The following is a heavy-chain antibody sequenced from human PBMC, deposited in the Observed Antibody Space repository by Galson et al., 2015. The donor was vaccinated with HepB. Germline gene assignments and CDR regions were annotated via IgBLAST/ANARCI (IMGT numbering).Heavy chain of an antibody. CDR1: GYTFTSYG. D-gene: IGHD2-2*01. CDR3: ARLGRRYCSSTSCHFDY. Sequence: SVKVSCKASGYTFTSYGISWVRQAPGQGLEWMGWISAYNGNTNYAQKLQDRVTMTTDTSTSTAYMELRSLRSDDTAVYYCARLGRRYCSSTSCHFDYWGQGTLVTVPS. CDR2: ISAYNGNT. J-gene: IGHJ4*02. V-gene: IGHV1-18*04.